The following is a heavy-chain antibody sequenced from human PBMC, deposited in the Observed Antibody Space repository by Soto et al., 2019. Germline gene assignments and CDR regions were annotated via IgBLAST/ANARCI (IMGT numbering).Heavy chain of an antibody. Sequence: GASVKVSCKASDYTFTSYGISWVRQAPGQGLEWMGWISAYNGNTNYAQKLQGRVTMTTDTSTSTAYMELRSLRSDDTAVYYCARDGSIFGVVDAFDIWGQGTMVTVSS. V-gene: IGHV1-18*01. D-gene: IGHD3-3*01. CDR2: ISAYNGNT. CDR3: ARDGSIFGVVDAFDI. CDR1: DYTFTSYG. J-gene: IGHJ3*02.